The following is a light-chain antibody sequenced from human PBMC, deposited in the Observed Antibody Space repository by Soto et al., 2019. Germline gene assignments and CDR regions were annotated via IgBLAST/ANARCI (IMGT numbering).Light chain of an antibody. J-gene: IGKJ1*01. Sequence: EMVLTQSPGTLSLSPGERATLSCRASQSVSSNYLDWYQQKRGQAPRLLIYGASSRATGIPTRFSGSGSGTDFTLTISRLEPEDFAVYYCQQYDTSPRTFGQGTKVEI. CDR2: GAS. V-gene: IGKV3-20*01. CDR1: QSVSSNY. CDR3: QQYDTSPRT.